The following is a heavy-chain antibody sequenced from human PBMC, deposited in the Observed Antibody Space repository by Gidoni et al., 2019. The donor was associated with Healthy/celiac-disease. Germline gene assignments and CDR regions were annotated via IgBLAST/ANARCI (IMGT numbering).Heavy chain of an antibody. D-gene: IGHD6-6*01. CDR1: GFTFSSYV. J-gene: IGHJ2*01. CDR2: ISYDGSNK. V-gene: IGHV3-30*18. Sequence: QVQLVESGGGVVQPGRSLRLSCAASGFTFSSYVMHWVRQAPGKGLEWVAVISYDGSNKYYADSVKGRFTISRDNSKNTLYLQMNSLRAEDTAVYYCAKDRAARTHWYFDLWGRGTLVTVSS. CDR3: AKDRAARTHWYFDL.